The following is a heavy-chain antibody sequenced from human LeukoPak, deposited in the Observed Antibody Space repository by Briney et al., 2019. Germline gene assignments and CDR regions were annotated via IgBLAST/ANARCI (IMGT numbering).Heavy chain of an antibody. V-gene: IGHV1-46*01. CDR3: ARDQEGFDY. J-gene: IGHJ4*02. CDR1: GYTFTSNY. Sequence: ASVKVSCKASGYTFTSNYIHWVRQAPGQGLEWMGMIYPRDGSTSYAQKFQGRVTVTRDTSTSTVHMEPSGLRSEDTAVYYCARDQEGFDYWGQGTLVTVSS. CDR2: IYPRDGST.